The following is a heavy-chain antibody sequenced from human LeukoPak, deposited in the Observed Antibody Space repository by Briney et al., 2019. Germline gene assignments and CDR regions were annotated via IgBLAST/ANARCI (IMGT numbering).Heavy chain of an antibody. V-gene: IGHV4-30-2*03. Sequence: PSQTLSLTCTVSGGSISSGGYYWSWIRQHPGKGLEWIGSIYHSGSTYYNPSLKSRVTISVDTSKNQFSLKLSSVTAADTAVYYCASHLVVVTAKGSQPGYFQHWGQGTLVTVSS. CDR1: GGSISSGGYY. J-gene: IGHJ1*01. CDR3: ASHLVVVTAKGSQPGYFQH. CDR2: IYHSGST. D-gene: IGHD2-21*02.